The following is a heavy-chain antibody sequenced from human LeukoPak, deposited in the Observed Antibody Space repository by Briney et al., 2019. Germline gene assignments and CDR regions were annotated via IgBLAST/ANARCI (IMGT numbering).Heavy chain of an antibody. V-gene: IGHV4-30-2*01. Sequence: SETLSLTCSVSGASISSGGYHWSWIRQPPGKGLEWIGNIYQSGSTHYSPSLKSRVTISADWSKNQFSLSLRYVTAADTAVYYCATHGGVFSYGPRSDYWGQGTLVTVSS. CDR3: ATHGGVFSYGPRSDY. D-gene: IGHD2-8*02. CDR1: GASISSGGYH. J-gene: IGHJ4*02. CDR2: IYQSGST.